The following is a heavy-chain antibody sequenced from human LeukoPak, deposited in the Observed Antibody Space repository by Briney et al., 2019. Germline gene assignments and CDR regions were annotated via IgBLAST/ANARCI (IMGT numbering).Heavy chain of an antibody. CDR1: GFTFSTYG. J-gene: IGHJ4*02. CDR2: ISYDGSNK. Sequence: PGGSLRLSCAASGFTFSTYGMHWVRQAPGKGLEWVAVISYDGSNKYYADSVKGRFTISRDNSKNTLHLQMNSLRAEDTAVHYCAKSTHYGSGTYPFDYWGQGALVTVSS. CDR3: AKSTHYGSGTYPFDY. D-gene: IGHD3-10*01. V-gene: IGHV3-30*18.